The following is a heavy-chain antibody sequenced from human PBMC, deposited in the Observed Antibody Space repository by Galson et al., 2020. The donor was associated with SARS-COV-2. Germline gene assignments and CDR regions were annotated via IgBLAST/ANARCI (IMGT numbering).Heavy chain of an antibody. Sequence: GESLKISCAASGFTFSSYWMHWVRQAPGKGLVWVSRINSDGSSTSYADSVKGRFTISRDNAKNTLYLQMNSLRAEDTAVYYCKTTPTYYYGSGSYPDYWGQGTLVTVSS. V-gene: IGHV3-74*01. CDR3: KTTPTYYYGSGSYPDY. CDR1: GFTFSSYW. D-gene: IGHD3-10*01. CDR2: INSDGSST. J-gene: IGHJ4*02.